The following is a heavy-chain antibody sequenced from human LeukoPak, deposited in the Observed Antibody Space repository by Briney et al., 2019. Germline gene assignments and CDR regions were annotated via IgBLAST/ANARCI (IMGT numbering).Heavy chain of an antibody. D-gene: IGHD3-3*01. CDR2: IKDKTDGGTT. Sequence: PGGSLRLSCAASGFTFSNAWMSWVRQAPGKGLEWVGRIKDKTDGGTTDYAAPVKGRFTISRDDSKNTLYLQMNSLKTEDTAVYYCSTADGGYDFWRADYFDYWGQGTLVTVSS. CDR3: STADGGYDFWRADYFDY. J-gene: IGHJ4*02. V-gene: IGHV3-15*01. CDR1: GFTFSNAW.